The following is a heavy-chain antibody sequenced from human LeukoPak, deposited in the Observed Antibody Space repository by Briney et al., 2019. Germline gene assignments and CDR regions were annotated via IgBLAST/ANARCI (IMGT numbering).Heavy chain of an antibody. J-gene: IGHJ6*03. V-gene: IGHV4-39*01. Sequence: PSETLSLTCTVSGGSISSSSCYWGWIRQPPGKGLEWIGSIYYSGSTYYNPSLKSRVTISVDTSKNQFSLKLSSVTAADTAVYYCAKIVGAREDYYYYMDVWGKGTTVTVSS. D-gene: IGHD1-26*01. CDR2: IYYSGST. CDR3: AKIVGAREDYYYYMDV. CDR1: GGSISSSSCY.